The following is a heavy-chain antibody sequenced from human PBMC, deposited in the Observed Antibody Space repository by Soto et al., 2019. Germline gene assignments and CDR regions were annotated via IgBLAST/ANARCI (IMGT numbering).Heavy chain of an antibody. Sequence: EVQMLESGRGLVQPGGSLRLSCAASGFTFSSYAMSWVRQAPGQGLEWVSAISGSGINPFYADSVKARFTISRDNSKNTLYLHMNSLRAEDTALYYCAKTASMTIRDGFDHLWQGTLVTVSS. CDR2: ISGSGINP. J-gene: IGHJ4*02. D-gene: IGHD2-21*02. CDR3: AKTASMTIRDGFDH. CDR1: GFTFSSYA. V-gene: IGHV3-23*01.